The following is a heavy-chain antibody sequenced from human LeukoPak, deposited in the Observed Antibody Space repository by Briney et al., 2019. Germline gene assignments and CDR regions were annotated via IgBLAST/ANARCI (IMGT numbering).Heavy chain of an antibody. J-gene: IGHJ4*02. V-gene: IGHV3-23*01. CDR1: GFTFSSYG. D-gene: IGHD5-12*01. Sequence: GGSLRLSCAASGFTFSSYGMSWVRQAPGKGLEWVSAISGSGDSTYYADSVKGRFTISRDNSKNTLYLQMNSLRAEDTAVYYCAKFWRSGYGDYWGQGTLVTVSS. CDR3: AKFWRSGYGDY. CDR2: ISGSGDST.